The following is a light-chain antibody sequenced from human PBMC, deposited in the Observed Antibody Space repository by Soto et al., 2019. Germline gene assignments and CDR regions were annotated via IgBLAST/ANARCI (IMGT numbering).Light chain of an antibody. J-gene: IGKJ2*01. CDR3: QQYNNWPHT. Sequence: EIVMTQSPATLSVSPGERATLSCRASQSVSSNLAWYQQKPGQAPRLLIYGASTRATGIPARFSGSGSGNEFTLTISSLQSEDFAVYYCQQYNNWPHTFGQGTKLEIK. CDR1: QSVSSN. CDR2: GAS. V-gene: IGKV3-15*01.